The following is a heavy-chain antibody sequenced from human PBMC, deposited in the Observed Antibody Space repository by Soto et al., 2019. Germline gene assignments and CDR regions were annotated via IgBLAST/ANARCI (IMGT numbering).Heavy chain of an antibody. Sequence: QVQLVQSGAEVKKPGASVKVSCKASGYTFSSNAISWVRQAPGQGLEWMGGLIPIFGTANYAQKFQGRVTITADESTRKADMELSSLKFEGTAEYYCASPYSRGPELAWYFDLWGRGTLVTVSS. D-gene: IGHD6-25*01. J-gene: IGHJ2*01. CDR3: ASPYSRGPELAWYFDL. V-gene: IGHV1-69*13. CDR1: GYTFSSNA. CDR2: LIPIFGTA.